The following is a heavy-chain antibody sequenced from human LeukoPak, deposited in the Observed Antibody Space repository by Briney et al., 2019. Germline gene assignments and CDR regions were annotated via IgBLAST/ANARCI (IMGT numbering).Heavy chain of an antibody. J-gene: IGHJ3*02. CDR2: ISAYNGNT. Sequence: ASVKVSCKASGYTFTSYGISWVRQAPGQGLEWMGWISAYNGNTNYAQKLQGSVTMTTDTSTRTAYMELRSLRSENTAVYYCARTIFGVVISAFDIWGQGTMVTVSS. V-gene: IGHV1-18*01. D-gene: IGHD3-3*01. CDR3: ARTIFGVVISAFDI. CDR1: GYTFTSYG.